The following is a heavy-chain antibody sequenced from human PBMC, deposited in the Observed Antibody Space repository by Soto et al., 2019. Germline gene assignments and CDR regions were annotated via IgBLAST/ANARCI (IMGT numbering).Heavy chain of an antibody. V-gene: IGHV4-59*01. D-gene: IGHD2-2*01. CDR1: GGSISSYY. J-gene: IGHJ5*02. Sequence: ETLSLTCTVSGGSISSYYWSWIRQPPGKGLEWIGYIYYIGSTNYNPSLKSRVTISVDTSKNQFSLKLSSVTAADTAVYYCARGPRRQLLNWFDPWGQGTLVTVSS. CDR3: ARGPRRQLLNWFDP. CDR2: IYYIGST.